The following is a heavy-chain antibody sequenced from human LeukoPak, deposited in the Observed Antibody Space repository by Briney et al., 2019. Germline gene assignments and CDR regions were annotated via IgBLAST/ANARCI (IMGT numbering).Heavy chain of an antibody. J-gene: IGHJ4*01. CDR1: GFTSSSVW. CDR2: IMQDGSET. V-gene: IGHV3-7*01. D-gene: IGHD4-23*01. CDR3: ASQNDYGGNCFFEY. Sequence: GRSLRLSCAASGFTSSSVWMSWVREAAGPQLECVANIMQDGSETNYVDSGKGRFTMSRGKATSSLYLQMTSLRAKDTAVYYCASQNDYGGNCFFEYWGHRTLVTVSS.